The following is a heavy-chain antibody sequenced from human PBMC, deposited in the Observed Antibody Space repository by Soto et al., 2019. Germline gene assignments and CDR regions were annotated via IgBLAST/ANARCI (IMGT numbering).Heavy chain of an antibody. Sequence: SETLSLTCNVSGESVSSGYYYCKWIRQPPGKGLEWIGSIHSSGRTNYNPSLKSRVSRSLATSKNRFSLSLSSVGAADTAIYYCARVVRCTRSGCYYLAMDVWGQGTTVTVSS. V-gene: IGHV4-61*01. CDR3: ARVVRCTRSGCYYLAMDV. J-gene: IGHJ6*02. D-gene: IGHD2-15*01. CDR2: IHSSGRT. CDR1: GESVSSGYYY.